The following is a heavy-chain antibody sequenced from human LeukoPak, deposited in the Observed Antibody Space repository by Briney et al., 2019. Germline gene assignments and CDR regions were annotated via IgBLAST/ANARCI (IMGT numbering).Heavy chain of an antibody. D-gene: IGHD3-3*01. Sequence: ASVKVSCKASGYTFTGYYMHWVRQAPGQGLEWMGWINPSGGSTSYAQKFQGRVTMTRDTSTSTVYMELSSLRSEDTAVYYCARDRPNPSGLRFLEWSKPDFDYWGQGTLVTVSS. CDR1: GYTFTGYY. V-gene: IGHV1-46*01. J-gene: IGHJ4*02. CDR2: INPSGGST. CDR3: ARDRPNPSGLRFLEWSKPDFDY.